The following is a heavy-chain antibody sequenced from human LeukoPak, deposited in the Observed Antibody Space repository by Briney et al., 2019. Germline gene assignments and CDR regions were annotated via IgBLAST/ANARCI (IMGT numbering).Heavy chain of an antibody. D-gene: IGHD3-22*01. Sequence: GGSLRLSCAASGFTFSSYGMSWVRQAPGKGLEWVSAISGSGGSTYYADSVKGRFTISRDNSKNTLYLQMNSLRAEDTAVYYCAKDPHYDSSGYYYYSRNFDYWGQGTLVTVSS. J-gene: IGHJ4*02. V-gene: IGHV3-23*01. CDR1: GFTFSSYG. CDR3: AKDPHYDSSGYYYYSRNFDY. CDR2: ISGSGGST.